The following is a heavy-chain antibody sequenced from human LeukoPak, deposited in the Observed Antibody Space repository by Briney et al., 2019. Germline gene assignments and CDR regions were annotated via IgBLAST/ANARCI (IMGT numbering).Heavy chain of an antibody. CDR3: ASRSYSSSWLYYYYGMDV. CDR1: GYTFTSYD. J-gene: IGHJ6*02. CDR2: MNPNSGNT. V-gene: IGHV1-8*01. D-gene: IGHD6-13*01. Sequence: ASVKVSCKASGYTFTSYDINWVRQATGQGLEWMGWMNPNSGNTGYAQKFQGRVTMTRNTSISTAYMELSSLRSEDTAVYYCASRSYSSSWLYYYYGMDVWGQGPRSPSP.